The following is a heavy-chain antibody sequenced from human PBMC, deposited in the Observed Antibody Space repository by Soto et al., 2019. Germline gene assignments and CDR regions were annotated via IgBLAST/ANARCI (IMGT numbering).Heavy chain of an antibody. Sequence: RRLSCTASGFTFSDHYMSWIRQAPGKGLEWVSYISSSGSPLYYADSVKGRFTISRDNAKNSLYLQMSSLRAEDTALYYCARDPDTTSKIDRCGQGTQVTVSS. V-gene: IGHV3-11*01. D-gene: IGHD1-1*01. CDR1: GFTFSDHY. CDR2: ISSSGSPL. CDR3: ARDPDTTSKIDR. J-gene: IGHJ5*02.